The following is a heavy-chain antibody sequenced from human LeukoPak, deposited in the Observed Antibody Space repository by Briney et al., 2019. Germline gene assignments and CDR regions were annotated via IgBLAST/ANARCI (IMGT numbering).Heavy chain of an antibody. CDR2: IIHSGSP. CDR1: GGSFSGYS. Sequence: SETLSLTCAVHGGSFSGYSWSWIRQPPGKELEWIGEIIHSGSPNYNPSLMSRVTISVDTSKNQFSLKLRSVTAADTAMYYCARMGSGLFDCWGQGTLVTVSS. V-gene: IGHV4-34*12. CDR3: ARMGSGLFDC. D-gene: IGHD6-19*01. J-gene: IGHJ4*02.